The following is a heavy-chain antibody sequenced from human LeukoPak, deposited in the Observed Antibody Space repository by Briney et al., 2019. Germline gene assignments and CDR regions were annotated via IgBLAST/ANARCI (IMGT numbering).Heavy chain of an antibody. CDR1: GGSIRGYY. V-gene: IGHV4-59*12. J-gene: IGHJ5*02. Sequence: PSETLSLTCNVSGGSIRGYYWSWIRQPPGKGLEWIGYIYSSGSTNYNPSLKSRVTMSVDTSKNQFSLKLSSVTAADTAVYYCARESGIYYYDSSGYYPKNWFDPWGQGTLVTVSS. D-gene: IGHD3-22*01. CDR2: IYSSGST. CDR3: ARESGIYYYDSSGYYPKNWFDP.